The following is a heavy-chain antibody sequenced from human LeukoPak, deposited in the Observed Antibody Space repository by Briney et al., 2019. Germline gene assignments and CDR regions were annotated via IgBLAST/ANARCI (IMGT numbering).Heavy chain of an antibody. J-gene: IGHJ4*02. CDR2: IISSGGGT. CDR3: AKHSSSWHFFDY. D-gene: IGHD6-13*01. Sequence: GGSLRLSCAASGFTFTTYGMSWVRQAPGKGLEWVSAIISSGGGTYYADSVKGRFTISRDNSKNTLYLQMNSLTAEDTAVYSCAKHSSSWHFFDYWGQGTLVTVSS. V-gene: IGHV3-23*01. CDR1: GFTFTTYG.